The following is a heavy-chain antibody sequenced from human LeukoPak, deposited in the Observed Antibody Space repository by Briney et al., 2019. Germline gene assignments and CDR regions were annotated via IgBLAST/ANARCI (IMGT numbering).Heavy chain of an antibody. V-gene: IGHV4-34*01. D-gene: IGHD3-22*01. CDR2: IYHSGST. J-gene: IGHJ4*02. CDR3: ARYYYDSSGFFDY. CDR1: GGSFSGYY. Sequence: PSETLSLTCAVYGGSFSGYYWSWIRQPPGKGLEWIGSIYHSGSTYYNPSLRSRVTISVDTSKNQFSLKLSSVTAADTAVYYCARYYYDSSGFFDYWGQGTLVTVSS.